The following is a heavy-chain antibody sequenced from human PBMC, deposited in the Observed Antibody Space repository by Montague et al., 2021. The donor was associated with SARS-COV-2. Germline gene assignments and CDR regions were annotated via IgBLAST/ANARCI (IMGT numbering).Heavy chain of an antibody. CDR3: ARIPVGSKYYFDF. V-gene: IGHV6-1*01. CDR2: TYYRSKWYN. Sequence: CAISGDSVSSNIATWNWIRQSPSRGLEWLGGTYYRSKWYNDYAESVKSRITIDPDTSKHQFSPHLNSVTPEDTAVYYCARIPVGSKYYFDFWGQGTLVTVSS. J-gene: IGHJ4*02. CDR1: GDSVSSNIAT. D-gene: IGHD2-2*01.